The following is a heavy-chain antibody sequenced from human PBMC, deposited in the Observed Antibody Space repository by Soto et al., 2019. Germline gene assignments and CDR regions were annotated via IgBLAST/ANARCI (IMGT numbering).Heavy chain of an antibody. CDR3: ASDWALDYSSQDAFCI. J-gene: IGHJ3*02. D-gene: IGHD6-13*01. V-gene: IGHV1-2*02. CDR1: GYTFTGYY. CDR2: INPNSGGT. Sequence: GASVKVSCKASGYTFTGYYMHWVRQAPGQGLEWMGWINPNSGGTNYAQKFQGRVTMTRDTSISTAYMELSRLRSDDTAVYYCASDWALDYSSQDAFCIWGQGTMVTVSS.